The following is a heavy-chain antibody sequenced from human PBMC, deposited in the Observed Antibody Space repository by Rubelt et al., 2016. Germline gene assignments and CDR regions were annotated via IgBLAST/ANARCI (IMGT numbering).Heavy chain of an antibody. Sequence: GISWMRQAPGQGLEWMGWISAYNGNTNYAQKLQGRITMTTDTSTSTAYMELSRLRSDDTAVYYCATARGIVGATYFDYWGQGTLVTVSS. D-gene: IGHD1-26*01. V-gene: IGHV1-18*01. CDR1: G. CDR3: ATARGIVGATYFDY. J-gene: IGHJ4*02. CDR2: ISAYNGNT.